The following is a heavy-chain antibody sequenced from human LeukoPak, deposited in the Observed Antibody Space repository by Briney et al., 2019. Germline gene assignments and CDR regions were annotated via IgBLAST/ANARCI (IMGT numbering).Heavy chain of an antibody. V-gene: IGHV4-39*01. D-gene: IGHD1-14*01. Sequence: PSETLSLTCTVSGGSISSSSCYWDWVRQPPGKGLEWIGSVCYSGSTYYNPSLMSRVTISVDTSKNQFSLRLNSMTAADTALYYCARRGPGGAEGKKIIDYGGQGPLVTASS. J-gene: IGHJ4*02. CDR3: ARRGPGGAEGKKIIDY. CDR1: GGSISSSSCY. CDR2: VCYSGST.